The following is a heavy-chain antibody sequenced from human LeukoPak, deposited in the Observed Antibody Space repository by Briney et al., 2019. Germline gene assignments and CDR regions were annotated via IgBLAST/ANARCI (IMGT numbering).Heavy chain of an antibody. Sequence: GGSLRLSCAASGFTFNRYAMSWVRQAPGKGLEWVSTISGSGGSTYYADSVKGRFTISRDNSKNTLYLQMNSLRAGDTAVYYCAKVGTVYFPLDFWGQGTLVTVSS. V-gene: IGHV3-23*01. CDR2: ISGSGGST. D-gene: IGHD2/OR15-2a*01. CDR1: GFTFNRYA. J-gene: IGHJ4*02. CDR3: AKVGTVYFPLDF.